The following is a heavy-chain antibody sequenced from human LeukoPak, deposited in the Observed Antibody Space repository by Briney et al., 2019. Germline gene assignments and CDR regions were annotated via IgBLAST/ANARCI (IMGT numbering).Heavy chain of an antibody. V-gene: IGHV3-30*04. CDR2: ISYDGSNK. CDR3: ARGSLGYCDSTSCFTQFDY. CDR1: GFTFSSSA. J-gene: IGHJ4*02. D-gene: IGHD2-2*02. Sequence: GGSLRLSCAASGFTFSSSAIHWVRQAPGKGLEWVAVISYDGSNKNYADSVKGRFTISRDNSRNTLYLQMNSLRAEDTAVYYCARGSLGYCDSTSCFTQFDYWGQGTLVTVSS.